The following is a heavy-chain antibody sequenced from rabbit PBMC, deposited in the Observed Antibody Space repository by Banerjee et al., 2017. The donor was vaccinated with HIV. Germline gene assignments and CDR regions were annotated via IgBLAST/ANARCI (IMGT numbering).Heavy chain of an antibody. CDR2: INTSTGNT. D-gene: IGHD6-1*01. CDR1: GFSFTNKYV. Sequence: QEQLEESGGDLVKPEGSLTLTCTASGFSFTNKYVMCWVRQAPGKGLEWIACINTSTGNTVYASWAKGRFTISKTSSTTVTLQMTSLTAADTATYFCARTFGNDAYDPFTLWGPGTLVTVS. J-gene: IGHJ4*01. CDR3: ARTFGNDAYDPFTL. V-gene: IGHV1S45*01.